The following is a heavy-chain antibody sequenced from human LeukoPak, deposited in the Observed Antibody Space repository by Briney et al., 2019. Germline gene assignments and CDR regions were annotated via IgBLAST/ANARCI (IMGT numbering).Heavy chain of an antibody. CDR2: IHHSGST. D-gene: IGHD6-6*01. J-gene: IGHJ5*01. CDR3: ARLATPSTMAARGRSWFES. CDR1: GYSITSDYY. V-gene: IGHV4-38-2*02. Sequence: PSETLSLTCSVAGYSITSDYYWGWIRQPPGKGLKWIRSIHHSGSTYYNPSLKSRVTISVDTSKNQFSLKLSSVTAADTAVYHCARLATPSTMAARGRSWFESWGQGTLVTVSS.